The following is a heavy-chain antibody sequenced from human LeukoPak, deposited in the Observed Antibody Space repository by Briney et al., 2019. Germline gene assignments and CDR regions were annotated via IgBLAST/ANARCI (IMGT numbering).Heavy chain of an antibody. CDR3: ARADSNSRGYSFGYFY. CDR2: ISAYNGNT. V-gene: IGHV1-18*01. J-gene: IGHJ4*02. CDR1: GYNFTNYG. Sequence: ASVKVSCKASGYNFTNYGVSWVRQAPGQGLEWMGWISAYNGNTNYAPKFQGRVTMTTDTSTSTAYMELRSLRSDDTAVYYCARADSNSRGYSFGYFYWGQGNLVTVSS. D-gene: IGHD5-18*01.